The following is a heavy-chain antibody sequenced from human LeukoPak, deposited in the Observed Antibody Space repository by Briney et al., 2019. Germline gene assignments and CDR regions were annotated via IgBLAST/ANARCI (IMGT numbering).Heavy chain of an antibody. CDR2: INHSGST. CDR1: GGSFSGYY. D-gene: IGHD6-6*01. Sequence: KPSETLSLTCAVYGGSFSGYYWSWIRQPPGKGLEWIGEINHSGSTNYNPSLKSRVTISVDTSKNQFSLKLSSVTAADTAVYYCARRKLAARYLDYWGQGTLVTVSS. CDR3: ARRKLAARYLDY. J-gene: IGHJ4*02. V-gene: IGHV4-34*01.